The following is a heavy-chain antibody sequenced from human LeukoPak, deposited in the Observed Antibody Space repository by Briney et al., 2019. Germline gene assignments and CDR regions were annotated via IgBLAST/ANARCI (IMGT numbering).Heavy chain of an antibody. V-gene: IGHV3-7*01. J-gene: IGHJ6*03. CDR1: GFTFSSYW. Sequence: GGSLRLSCAASGFTFSSYWMSWVRQAPGKGLEWVANIKQDGSEKYYVDSVKGRFTISRDNAKNSLYLQMNSLRAEDTAVYYCARDGSVLLWFGESYYMDVWGKGTTVTISS. CDR3: ARDGSVLLWFGESYYMDV. CDR2: IKQDGSEK. D-gene: IGHD3-10*01.